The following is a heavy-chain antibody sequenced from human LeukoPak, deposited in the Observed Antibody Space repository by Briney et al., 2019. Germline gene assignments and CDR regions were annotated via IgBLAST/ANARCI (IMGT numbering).Heavy chain of an antibody. V-gene: IGHV3-33*01. CDR3: ASHQEWQLPSAFDI. J-gene: IGHJ3*02. D-gene: IGHD2-15*01. CDR2: IWYDGSNK. CDR1: GFTFSTHG. Sequence: PGRSLRLSCAASGFTFSTHGMHWVRQAPGKGLEWVAVIWYDGSNKDYADSVKGRFTISRDNSKKTLYLQMNSLRAEDTAVYYCASHQEWQLPSAFDIWGQGTMVTVSS.